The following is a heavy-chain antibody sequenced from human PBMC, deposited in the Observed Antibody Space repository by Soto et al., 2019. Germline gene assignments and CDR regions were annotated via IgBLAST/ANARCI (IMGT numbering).Heavy chain of an antibody. J-gene: IGHJ4*02. V-gene: IGHV1-69*13. CDR2: IMPIYGTS. D-gene: IGHD4-17*01. CDR1: GGTFSAYA. Sequence: SVKVSCKASGGTFSAYAISWVRQAPGQGLEWMGGIMPIYGTSKKAKKFQDRVRITADEYTATAYMELSSLRSEDTAVFYCVGARKATTAIAYWGQGTLATVSS. CDR3: VGARKATTAIAY.